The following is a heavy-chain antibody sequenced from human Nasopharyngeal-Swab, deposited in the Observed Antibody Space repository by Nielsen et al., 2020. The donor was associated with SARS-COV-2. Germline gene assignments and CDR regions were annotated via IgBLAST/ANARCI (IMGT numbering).Heavy chain of an antibody. CDR3: ARDPKGVRDSTFYYYAMDV. CDR2: IIPIFGTA. D-gene: IGHD2-8*01. V-gene: IGHV1-69*06. CDR1: GGTFSSYA. Sequence: SVKVSCKASGGTFSSYAISWVRQAPGQGLEWMGGIIPIFGTANYAQKFQGRVTITADKSTSTAYMELSSLRSEDTAVYYCARDPKGVRDSTFYYYAMDVWGQGTTVTVSS. J-gene: IGHJ6*02.